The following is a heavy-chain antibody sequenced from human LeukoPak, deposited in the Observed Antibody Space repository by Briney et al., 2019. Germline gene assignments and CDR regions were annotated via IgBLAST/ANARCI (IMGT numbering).Heavy chain of an antibody. CDR2: INHSASA. V-gene: IGHV4-34*01. J-gene: IGHJ4*02. CDR3: AREIIWGTYRRLYYFDS. CDR1: GGSFSGYY. Sequence: SETLSLTCAVYGGSFSGYYWNWIRQVPGKGLEWIGEINHSASARYSPSLKSRVTMSVDTSKNQFSLKLTSVTAADTAIYYCAREIIWGTYRRLYYFDSWGQGTLVTVSS. D-gene: IGHD3-16*02.